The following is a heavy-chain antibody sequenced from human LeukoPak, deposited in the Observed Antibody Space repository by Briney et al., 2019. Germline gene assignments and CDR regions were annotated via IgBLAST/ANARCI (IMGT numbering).Heavy chain of an antibody. Sequence: ASVKVSCKASGYTFTSYDINWVRQATGQGLEWMGWMNPNSGHTGYAQKFQGRVTMTRDTSISTAYMELSSLRSEDTAMYYCARAAGDFDYWGQGTLVTVSS. D-gene: IGHD3-10*01. J-gene: IGHJ4*02. CDR3: ARAAGDFDY. V-gene: IGHV1-8*01. CDR2: MNPNSGHT. CDR1: GYTFTSYD.